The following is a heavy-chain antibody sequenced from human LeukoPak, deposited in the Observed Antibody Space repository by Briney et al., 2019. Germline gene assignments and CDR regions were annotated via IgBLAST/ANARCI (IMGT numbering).Heavy chain of an antibody. CDR3: ARVHFYDSSGYSLINP. V-gene: IGHV1-2*02. J-gene: IGHJ4*02. Sequence: ASVKVSCKSYGYTFTGYFMHWVRQAPGQGLEWMGWINPNSGGTHYAQKFQGRVTMTRDTSISTAYMELSRLKSDDTAVYYCARVHFYDSSGYSLINPWGQGTLVTVSS. CDR1: GYTFTGYF. CDR2: INPNSGGT. D-gene: IGHD3-22*01.